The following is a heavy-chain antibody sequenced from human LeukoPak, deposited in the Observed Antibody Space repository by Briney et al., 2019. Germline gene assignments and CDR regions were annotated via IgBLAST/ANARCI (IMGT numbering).Heavy chain of an antibody. D-gene: IGHD6-19*01. V-gene: IGHV3-49*04. CDR3: TRDLRRGVTLDLDTAVASNDY. CDR2: IRSKAYGGTT. J-gene: IGHJ4*02. Sequence: SLRLSCTASGFTFGDYAMSWVRQAPGKGLEWVGFIRSKAYGGTTEYAASVKGRFTISRDDSKSIAYLQMNSLKTEDTAVYYCTRDLRRGVTLDLDTAVASNDYWGQGTLVTVSS. CDR1: GFTFGDYA.